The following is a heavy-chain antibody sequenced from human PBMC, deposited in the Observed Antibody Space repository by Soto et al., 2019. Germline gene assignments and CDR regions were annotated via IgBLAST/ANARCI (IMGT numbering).Heavy chain of an antibody. V-gene: IGHV3-48*01. D-gene: IGHD1-26*01. J-gene: IGHJ3*01. CDR2: IFRGGDQI. CDR1: GLNFESQS. CDR3: ARVWAADSFDL. Sequence: EVQLVQSGGGSVQPGGSLRLSCTASGLNFESQSMNWVRQAPGKGLEWIAYIFRGGDQIYYADSVKGRFAISRDIAQSSVYLQMDNLRVEDTAVYFCARVWAADSFDLWGQGTVVSVS.